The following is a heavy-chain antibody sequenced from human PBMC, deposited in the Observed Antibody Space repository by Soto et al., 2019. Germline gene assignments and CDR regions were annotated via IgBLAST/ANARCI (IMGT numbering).Heavy chain of an antibody. Sequence: QVQLVQSGGGVVQPGKSLRLTCEASGFDFSNYAIHWVRQAPGKGLEWVAVISFDGSDKYFADSVKGRFTMSRDNSNNPRQLQINTLSVEDTAIYFGAKEHTLTVSATRRDFVIVRQDEAAPSYGMGVWGQGTTVTVSS. CDR3: AKEHTLTVSATRRDFVIVRQDEAAPSYGMGV. CDR1: GFDFSNYA. V-gene: IGHV3-30*04. CDR2: ISFDGSDK. J-gene: IGHJ6*01. D-gene: IGHD3-16*01.